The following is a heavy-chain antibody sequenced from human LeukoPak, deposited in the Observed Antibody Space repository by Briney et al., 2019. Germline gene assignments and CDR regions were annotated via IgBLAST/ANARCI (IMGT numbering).Heavy chain of an antibody. V-gene: IGHV4-34*01. CDR3: ARGKTYYYDSSAYFDY. CDR1: GGSFSGYY. D-gene: IGHD3-22*01. J-gene: IGHJ4*02. CDR2: INHSGST. Sequence: SETLSLTCAVYGGSFSGYYWSWIRQPPGKGLEWIGEINHSGSTNYNPSLKSRVTISVDTSKNQFSLKPSSVTAADTAVYYCARGKTYYYDSSAYFDYWGQGTLVTVSS.